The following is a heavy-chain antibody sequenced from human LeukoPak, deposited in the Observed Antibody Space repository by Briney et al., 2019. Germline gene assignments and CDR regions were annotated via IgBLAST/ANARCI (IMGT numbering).Heavy chain of an antibody. CDR1: GFTFGNYA. Sequence: WRSLRLSCVASGFTFGNYAMHWVRQAPGKGLEWVSGISWNSGSIGYAGSVKGRFTISRDNAKNSLYLQMNSRRAEDTALYYCAKDKGVVPALAFDIWGQGTMVTVSS. CDR3: AKDKGVVPALAFDI. D-gene: IGHD2-2*01. J-gene: IGHJ3*02. V-gene: IGHV3-9*01. CDR2: ISWNSGSI.